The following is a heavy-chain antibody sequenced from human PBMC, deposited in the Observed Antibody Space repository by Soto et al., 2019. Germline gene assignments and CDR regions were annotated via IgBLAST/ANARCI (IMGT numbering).Heavy chain of an antibody. CDR3: ARVSNSGSFRDNYYYHGTDV. D-gene: IGHD6-13*01. CDR1: GFTFSSYG. CDR2: IWYDGSNK. J-gene: IGHJ6*02. Sequence: GGSLRLSCTPSGFTFSSYGMHWVRQAPGKGLEWVAVIWYDGSNKYYADSVKGRFTISRDNSKNTLYLQMNSLRAEDTAVYYCARVSNSGSFRDNYYYHGTDVWGQGTTVTVSS. V-gene: IGHV3-33*01.